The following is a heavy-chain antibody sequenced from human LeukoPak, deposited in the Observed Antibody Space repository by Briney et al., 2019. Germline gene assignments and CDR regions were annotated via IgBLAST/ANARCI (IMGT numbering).Heavy chain of an antibody. V-gene: IGHV4-59*01. D-gene: IGHD2-21*02. J-gene: IGHJ6*04. Sequence: SSETLSLTCTVSGGSISSYYWSWIRQPPGKGLEWIGYIYYSGSTNYNPSLKSRVTISVDTSKNQFSLKLSSVTAADTAVYYCARAVYVGVVTATLMDVWGKGTTVTVSP. CDR1: GGSISSYY. CDR3: ARAVYVGVVTATLMDV. CDR2: IYYSGST.